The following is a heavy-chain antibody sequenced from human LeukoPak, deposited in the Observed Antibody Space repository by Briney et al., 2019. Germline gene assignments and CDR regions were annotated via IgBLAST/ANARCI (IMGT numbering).Heavy chain of an antibody. CDR1: GFTFSSNS. CDR3: ARCDWDDSSGYSYTGLDY. CDR2: ISSSSSDI. V-gene: IGHV3-21*01. D-gene: IGHD3-22*01. Sequence: GGSLRLPCAASGFTFSSNSMNWVRQAPGEGLGWGSSISSSSSDIYYTDSVKCRFTISRDNAKNSLYLQMNSLRAEDTAVYYCARCDWDDSSGYSYTGLDYWGQGTLVTVSS. J-gene: IGHJ4*02.